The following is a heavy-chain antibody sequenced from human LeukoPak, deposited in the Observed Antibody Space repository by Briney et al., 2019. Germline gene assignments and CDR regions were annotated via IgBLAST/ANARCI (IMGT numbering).Heavy chain of an antibody. D-gene: IGHD6-19*01. Sequence: GGSVRLSCTGSGFTLGDYAMSWLRQAPERGLEDIGFIRSKVYDGTPEYAASVRGRCTISRDDSKSITYLQMNSLKSEDTAVYYCSREGGSGWAYDYWGQGTVVTVSS. CDR3: SREGGSGWAYDY. V-gene: IGHV3-49*03. CDR1: GFTLGDYA. CDR2: IRSKVYDGTP. J-gene: IGHJ4*02.